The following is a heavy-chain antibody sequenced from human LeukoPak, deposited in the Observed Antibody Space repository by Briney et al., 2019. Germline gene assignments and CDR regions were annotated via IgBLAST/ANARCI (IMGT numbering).Heavy chain of an antibody. J-gene: IGHJ4*02. D-gene: IGHD3-10*01. V-gene: IGHV3-23*01. CDR2: IDGSGGST. CDR3: AKAYQLLWFGLDY. Sequence: GGSLRLSCAASGFTFSTYTMSWVRQAPGKGLEWVSAIDGSGGSTYYADSVEGRFTISRDNSKNTLYLHMNGLRAEDTAVYYCAKAYQLLWFGLDYWGLGTLVTVSS. CDR1: GFTFSTYT.